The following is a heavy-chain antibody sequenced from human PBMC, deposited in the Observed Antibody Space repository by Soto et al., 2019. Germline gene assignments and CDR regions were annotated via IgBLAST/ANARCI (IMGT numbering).Heavy chain of an antibody. J-gene: IGHJ6*02. Sequence: EVQLLEPGGGLVQPGGSLRLSCGASGFTFSTYAMNWVRQAPGKGLEWVAAISGSGGGTYYADSVKGRFTISRDNSKNSLFLHMNSLRAEDRAVYFCAKGGRIVATTYNLDVWGQGTTVAVSS. V-gene: IGHV3-23*01. CDR3: AKGGRIVATTYNLDV. D-gene: IGHD1-26*01. CDR2: ISGSGGGT. CDR1: GFTFSTYA.